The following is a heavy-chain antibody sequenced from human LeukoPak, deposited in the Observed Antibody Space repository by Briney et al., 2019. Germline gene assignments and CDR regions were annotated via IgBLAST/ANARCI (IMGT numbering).Heavy chain of an antibody. CDR3: ARRGSGSRYYFDY. CDR1: GGSISSSSYY. D-gene: IGHD1-26*01. V-gene: IGHV4-39*01. J-gene: IGHJ4*02. CDR2: IYYSGST. Sequence: SETLSLTCTVSGGSISSSSYYWGWIRQPPGKGLEWIGSIYYSGSTYYSPSLKSRVTISVDTSKNQFSLKLSSVTAADTAVYYCARRGSGSRYYFDYWGQGTLVTVSS.